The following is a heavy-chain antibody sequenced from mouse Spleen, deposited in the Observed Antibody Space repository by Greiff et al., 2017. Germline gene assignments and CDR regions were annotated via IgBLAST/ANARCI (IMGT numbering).Heavy chain of an antibody. Sequence: EVQGVESGGGLVKPGGSLKLSCAASGFTFSSYAMSWVRQTPEKRLEWVATISDGGSYTYYPDNVKGRFTISRDNAKNNLYLQMSHLKSEDTAMYYCARAYSNFFDYWGQGTTLTVSS. J-gene: IGHJ2*01. CDR2: ISDGGSYT. CDR1: GFTFSSYA. V-gene: IGHV5-4*01. CDR3: ARAYSNFFDY. D-gene: IGHD2-5*01.